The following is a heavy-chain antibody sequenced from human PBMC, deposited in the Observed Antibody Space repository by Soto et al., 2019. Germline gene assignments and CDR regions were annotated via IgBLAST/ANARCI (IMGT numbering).Heavy chain of an antibody. J-gene: IGHJ4*02. V-gene: IGHV3-33*01. D-gene: IGHD6-6*01. Sequence: GGSLRLSCAASGFTFSTYGMHWVRQAPGKGLEWVAVIWYGGSNKYYADSVKGRFTISRDNSKNTLYLQMNSLRAEDTAVYYCARFDGSSLFDYWGQGTLVTVSS. CDR2: IWYGGSNK. CDR3: ARFDGSSLFDY. CDR1: GFTFSTYG.